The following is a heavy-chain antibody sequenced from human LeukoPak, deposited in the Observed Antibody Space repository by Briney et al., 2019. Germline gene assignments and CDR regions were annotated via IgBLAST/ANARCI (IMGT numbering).Heavy chain of an antibody. CDR1: GYTFTSYG. Sequence: ASVKVSCKASGYTFTSYGISWVRQAPGQGLEWMGWINAGNGNTKYSQKFQGRVTITRDTSASTAYMELSSLRSEDTAVYYCARDLKSGSYDIGYWGQGTLVTVSS. J-gene: IGHJ4*02. D-gene: IGHD1-26*01. CDR2: INAGNGNT. V-gene: IGHV1-3*01. CDR3: ARDLKSGSYDIGY.